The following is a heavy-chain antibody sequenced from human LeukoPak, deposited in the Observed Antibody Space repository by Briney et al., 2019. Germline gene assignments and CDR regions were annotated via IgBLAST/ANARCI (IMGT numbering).Heavy chain of an antibody. V-gene: IGHV3-23*01. D-gene: IGHD2-15*01. Sequence: GGTLRLSCAASGFTFSSYGMSWVRQAPGKGLEWVSAISGSGGSTYYADSVKGRFTISRDNSKNTLYLQMNSLRAEDTAVYYCAKMDCSGGSCYSVPLWFDPWGQGTLVTVSS. CDR1: GFTFSSYG. J-gene: IGHJ5*02. CDR2: ISGSGGST. CDR3: AKMDCSGGSCYSVPLWFDP.